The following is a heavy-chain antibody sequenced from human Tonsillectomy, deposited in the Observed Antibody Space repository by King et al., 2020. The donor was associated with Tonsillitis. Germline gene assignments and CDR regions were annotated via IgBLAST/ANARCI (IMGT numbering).Heavy chain of an antibody. CDR3: ARDALWGTVTVADY. CDR2: INPNSGGT. D-gene: IGHD4-17*01. Sequence: QLVQSGAEVKKPGASVKVSCKASGYTFTGYYMHWLRQAPGQGLEWMGWINPNSGGTNYAQKFQGRVTMTRDTSISTAYMELSRLRSDDTALYYCARDALWGTVTVADYWGQGTLVTVSS. CDR1: GYTFTGYY. V-gene: IGHV1-2*02. J-gene: IGHJ4*02.